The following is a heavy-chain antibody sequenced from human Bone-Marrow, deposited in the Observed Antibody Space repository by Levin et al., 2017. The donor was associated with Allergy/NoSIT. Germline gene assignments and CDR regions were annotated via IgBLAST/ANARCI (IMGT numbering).Heavy chain of an antibody. D-gene: IGHD2-21*01. J-gene: IGHJ4*02. CDR2: ISSSDSDGNT. Sequence: GGSLRLSCAASGFIFRNYDMSWVRQAPGKGLEWVSTISSSDSDGNTYYADSVKGRFTISRDNSKNTLYLQMNSLRAEDTAVYFCAKRMSYYFDYWGRGTLVTVSS. V-gene: IGHV3-23*01. CDR3: AKRMSYYFDY. CDR1: GFIFRNYD.